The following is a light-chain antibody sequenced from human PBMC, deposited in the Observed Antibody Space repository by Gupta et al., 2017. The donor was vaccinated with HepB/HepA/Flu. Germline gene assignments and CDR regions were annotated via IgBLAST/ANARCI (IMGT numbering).Light chain of an antibody. CDR1: ALPKQY. CDR2: NDI. Sequence: SYELTQPPSVSVSPGQTARITCSGDALPKQYAYWYQQKPGQATVRVIYNDIERPSGIKGRFLCYSAGNNATCPTSGVTTEEEADDYCLLADSSGNYFVFGDGTKMTVL. J-gene: IGLJ2*01. V-gene: IGLV3-25*02. CDR3: LLADSSGNYFV.